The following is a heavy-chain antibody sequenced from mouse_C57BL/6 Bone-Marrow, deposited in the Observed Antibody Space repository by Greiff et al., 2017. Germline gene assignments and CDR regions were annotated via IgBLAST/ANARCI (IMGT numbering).Heavy chain of an antibody. CDR3: ARGYDYDYAMDY. Sequence: VQLQQSGAELVRPGASVKISCKASGYSFTDYNMNWVKQSNGKSLEWIGVINPNSGTTSYNQKFKGKATLTVDQSSSSAYMQLNSLTSEDAAVYYCARGYDYDYAMDYWGQGTSVTVSS. CDR1: GYSFTDYN. V-gene: IGHV1-39*01. J-gene: IGHJ4*01. CDR2: INPNSGTT. D-gene: IGHD2-4*01.